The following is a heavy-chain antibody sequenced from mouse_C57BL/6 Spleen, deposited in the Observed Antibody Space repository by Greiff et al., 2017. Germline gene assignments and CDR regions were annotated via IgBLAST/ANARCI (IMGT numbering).Heavy chain of an antibody. CDR2: IWGDGGT. CDR1: GFSLTSYG. J-gene: IGHJ3*01. V-gene: IGHV2-3*01. CDR3: AKAYYDYDWFAY. Sequence: VQLQQSGPGLVAPSQSLSITCTVSGFSLTSYGVSWVRQPPGKGLEWLGVIWGDGGTNYHSALISRLSISKDNSKSHVFLKLNRLQTDDTATYYCAKAYYDYDWFAYWGQGTLVTVSA. D-gene: IGHD2-4*01.